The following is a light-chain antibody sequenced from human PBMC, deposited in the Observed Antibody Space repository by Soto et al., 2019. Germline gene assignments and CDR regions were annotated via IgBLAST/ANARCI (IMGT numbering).Light chain of an antibody. J-gene: IGLJ3*02. V-gene: IGLV1-44*01. CDR2: SIA. Sequence: QSTVTQSPSASGTPGQRVTISCSGTTSNIGSNSVNWYQQLPGTAPKLLIYSIAQRPSGVPDRFSGSRSGTSASLAISGLQSEDEADYDCAAWDDNLNAWVFGGGTKVTVL. CDR1: TSNIGSNS. CDR3: AAWDDNLNAWV.